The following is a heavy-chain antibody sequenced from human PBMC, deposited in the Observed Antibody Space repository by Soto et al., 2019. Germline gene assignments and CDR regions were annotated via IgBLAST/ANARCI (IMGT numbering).Heavy chain of an antibody. J-gene: IGHJ6*02. D-gene: IGHD3-3*01. CDR1: GFTFTSSA. Sequence: GASVKVSCKASGFTFTSSAVQWVRQARGQRLEWIGWIVVGGGNTNYAQKFQERVTITRDMSTSAAYMELSSLRSEDTAVYYCAASLGYYDFWSGYLRGYGMDVWGQGTTVTVSS. CDR3: AASLGYYDFWSGYLRGYGMDV. CDR2: IVVGGGNT. V-gene: IGHV1-58*01.